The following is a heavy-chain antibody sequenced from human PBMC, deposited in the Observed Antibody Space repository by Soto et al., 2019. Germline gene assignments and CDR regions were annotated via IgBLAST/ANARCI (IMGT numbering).Heavy chain of an antibody. J-gene: IGHJ6*02. CDR1: GFTVSSNY. V-gene: IGHV3-53*01. CDR3: ARDSDYYYGMDV. Sequence: PGGSLRLSCAASGFTVSSNYMSWVRQAPGKGLEWVSVIYSGGSTYYADSVKGRFTISRDNSKNTLYLQMNSLRAEDTAVHYCARDSDYYYGMDVWGQGTTVTVSS. CDR2: IYSGGST.